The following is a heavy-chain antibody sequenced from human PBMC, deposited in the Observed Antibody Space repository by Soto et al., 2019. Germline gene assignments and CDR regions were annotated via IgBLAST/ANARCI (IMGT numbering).Heavy chain of an antibody. CDR3: AKGPYDSSGYYYYGMDV. Sequence: EVQLLESGGGLVQPGGSLRLSCAASGFTFSSYAMSWVRQAPGKGLEWVSALSGSGGSTYYADSVKGRFTISRDNSKNTLYLQMNSLRAEDTAVYYCAKGPYDSSGYYYYGMDVWGQGTTVTVSS. V-gene: IGHV3-23*01. CDR2: LSGSGGST. D-gene: IGHD3-22*01. J-gene: IGHJ6*02. CDR1: GFTFSSYA.